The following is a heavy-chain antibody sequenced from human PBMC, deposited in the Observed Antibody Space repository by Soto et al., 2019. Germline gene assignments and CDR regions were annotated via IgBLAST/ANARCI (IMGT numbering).Heavy chain of an antibody. Sequence: QVQLVQSGAEVKKPGSSVKVSCKASGGTFSSYTISWVRQAPGQGLEWMGRIIPILGIANYAQKFQGRVTNYAGKTTSTAYMELSSLRSEDTAVYYCARELPYSGYDFSTFGEYYFDYWGQGTLVTVSS. CDR2: IIPILGIA. D-gene: IGHD5-12*01. CDR3: ARELPYSGYDFSTFGEYYFDY. J-gene: IGHJ4*02. V-gene: IGHV1-69*02. CDR1: GGTFSSYT.